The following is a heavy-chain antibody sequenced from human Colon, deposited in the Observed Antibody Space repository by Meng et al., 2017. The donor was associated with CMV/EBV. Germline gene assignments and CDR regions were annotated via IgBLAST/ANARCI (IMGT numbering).Heavy chain of an antibody. CDR1: GFTFSSYS. J-gene: IGHJ3*02. V-gene: IGHV3-21*01. CDR3: VRNSRDNSNLDAFDM. Sequence: GESLKISCAASGFTFSSYSMNWVRQAPGKGLEWVSFISRDYVFYADSVKGRFTVSRDNAKNTLYLHMNSLTVEDTAVYYCVRNSRDNSNLDAFDMWGQGTMVTVSS. D-gene: IGHD4-11*01. CDR2: ISRDYV.